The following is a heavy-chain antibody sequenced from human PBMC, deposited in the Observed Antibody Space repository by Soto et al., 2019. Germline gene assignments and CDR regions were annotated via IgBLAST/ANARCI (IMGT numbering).Heavy chain of an antibody. D-gene: IGHD2-21*01. CDR2: ISAYNGNT. J-gene: IGHJ3*01. V-gene: IGHV1-18*01. Sequence: VKLYCKGAGYTFTSYRISRLRQNNGKGLEWMGWISAYNGNTNYAQKHQGRVTMTTDTSTSTAYMELRSLRSDETAVYYCAGDHGMWLVFRVLAFWGKGTLVPVSP. CDR1: GYTFTSYR. CDR3: AGDHGMWLVFRVLAF.